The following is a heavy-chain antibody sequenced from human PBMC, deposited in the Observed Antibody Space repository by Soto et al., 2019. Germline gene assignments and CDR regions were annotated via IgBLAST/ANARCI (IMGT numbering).Heavy chain of an antibody. CDR2: IKSNADGGTA. J-gene: IGHJ4*02. CDR1: GFTFNSAW. Sequence: GGSLRLSCAASGFTFNSAWMSWVRQAPGTGLEWVGRIKSNADGGTADYNPPVKGRFTISRDDSKNTLFLHINSLKTEDTAVYYCTTGVAPAKYYFDFWGQGT. CDR3: TTGVAPAKYYFDF. V-gene: IGHV3-15*01.